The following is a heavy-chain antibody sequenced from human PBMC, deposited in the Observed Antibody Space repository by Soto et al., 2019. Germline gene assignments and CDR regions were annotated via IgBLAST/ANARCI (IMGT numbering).Heavy chain of an antibody. J-gene: IGHJ4*02. V-gene: IGHV4-34*01. D-gene: IGHD3-10*01. CDR2: INHSGST. Sequence: QVQLQQWGAGLLKPSETLSLTCAVYGGSFSGYYWSWIRQPPGKGLEWIGEINHSGSTNYNPSLKGRVTISVDTSKNQFSLKLNSVTAADTAMYYCARAHAGSGTITFDSWGQGTLLTVSS. CDR3: ARAHAGSGTITFDS. CDR1: GGSFSGYY.